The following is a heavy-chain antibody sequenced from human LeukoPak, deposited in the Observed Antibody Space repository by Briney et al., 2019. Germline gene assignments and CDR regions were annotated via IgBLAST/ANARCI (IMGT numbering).Heavy chain of an antibody. V-gene: IGHV1-18*01. CDR2: ISAYNGNT. D-gene: IGHD3-22*01. CDR1: GYTFTSYG. CDR3: ARGESTYYYDSSGRYYFDY. Sequence: ASVKVSCKASGYTFTSYGIIWVRQAPGQGLEWMGWISAYNGNTNYAQKLQGRVTMTTDTSTSTAYMELRSLRSDDTAVYYCARGESTYYYDSSGRYYFDYWGQGTLVTVSS. J-gene: IGHJ4*02.